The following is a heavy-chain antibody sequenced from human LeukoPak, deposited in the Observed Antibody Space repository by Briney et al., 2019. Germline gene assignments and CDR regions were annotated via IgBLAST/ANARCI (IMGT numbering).Heavy chain of an antibody. CDR1: GFTFSSYA. CDR2: VSSSDSSS. V-gene: IGHV3-23*01. CDR3: AKGRGYCSGGSCYSDY. Sequence: GGSLRLSCAASGFTFSSYAMSWVRQAPGKGLEWVSTVSSSDSSSYYADSVKGRFTISRDNSKNTLYLQMNSLRAEDTAVYYCAKGRGYCSGGSCYSDYWGQGTLVTVSS. D-gene: IGHD2-15*01. J-gene: IGHJ4*02.